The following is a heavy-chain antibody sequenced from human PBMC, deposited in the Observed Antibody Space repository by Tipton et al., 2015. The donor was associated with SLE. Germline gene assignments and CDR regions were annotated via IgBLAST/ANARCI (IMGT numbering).Heavy chain of an antibody. CDR2: ISYDGINK. CDR1: GFTFGNFA. CDR3: ARGDSSSLVGYFRH. D-gene: IGHD6-13*01. J-gene: IGHJ1*01. Sequence: RSLRLSCATSGFTFGNFAMHWVRQAPGKGLEWVAVISYDGINKYYADSVKGRFTISRDYSSNTLYLQMNSLRAEDTAVFYCARGDSSSLVGYFRHWGQGTLVTVSS. V-gene: IGHV3-30*04.